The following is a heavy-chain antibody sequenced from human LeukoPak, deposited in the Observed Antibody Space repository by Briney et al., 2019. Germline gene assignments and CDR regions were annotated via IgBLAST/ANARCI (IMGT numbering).Heavy chain of an antibody. CDR1: GFTFSSCA. J-gene: IGHJ4*02. V-gene: IGHV3-30-3*01. D-gene: IGHD6-6*01. Sequence: GGSLRLSCAASGFTFSSCAMHWVRQAPGKGLEWVAVISYDGSNKYYADSVKGRFTISRDNSKNTLYLQMNSLRAEDTAVYYCARGFGPYSSSSSGDYWGQGTLVTVSS. CDR3: ARGFGPYSSSSSGDY. CDR2: ISYDGSNK.